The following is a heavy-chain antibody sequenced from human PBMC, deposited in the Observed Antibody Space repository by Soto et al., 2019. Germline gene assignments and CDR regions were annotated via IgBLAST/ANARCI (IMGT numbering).Heavy chain of an antibody. V-gene: IGHV3-15*01. CDR3: AREKISTSCCNWFDP. D-gene: IGHD2-2*01. Sequence: GGSLRLSCAASGFTFSGSAMHWVRQASGKGLEWVGRIKSKTDGRTTDYAAPVKGRFTISRDDSKNTLYLQMNSLRAEDTAVYYCAREKISTSCCNWFDPWGQGTLVTVSS. J-gene: IGHJ5*02. CDR1: GFTFSGSA. CDR2: IKSKTDGRTT.